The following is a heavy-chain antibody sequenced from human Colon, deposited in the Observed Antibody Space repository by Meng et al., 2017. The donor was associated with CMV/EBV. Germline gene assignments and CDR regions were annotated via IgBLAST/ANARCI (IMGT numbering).Heavy chain of an antibody. CDR1: GFVLGDYF. D-gene: IGHD3-10*01. CDR2: ISSTSYTI. V-gene: IGHV3-11*01. CDR3: AHHGGFGELGPVLFEYYYDNMDV. Sequence: GESLKISCAASGFVLGDYFMNWVRQAPGKGLEWVAYISSTSYTIYYADSVKGRFTISRDNSKNLLYLQMNSLRADDTAVYYCAHHGGFGELGPVLFEYYYDNMDVWGQGTTVTSP. J-gene: IGHJ6*02.